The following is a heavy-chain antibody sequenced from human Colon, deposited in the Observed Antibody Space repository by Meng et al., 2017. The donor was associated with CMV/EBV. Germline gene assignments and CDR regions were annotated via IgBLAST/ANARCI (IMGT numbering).Heavy chain of an antibody. CDR3: ARVKCGTTSCSQGLDP. Sequence: ASVKVSCKASGYTFTDYYLHWVRQAPGQGLEWMGWINPNVGGTDYAQTFQGRVIMTRDTSTTTAYLEVNRLTSDDTATYYCARVKCGTTSCSQGLDPWGQGTLVTVSS. CDR2: INPNVGGT. CDR1: GYTFTDYY. D-gene: IGHD1-7*01. J-gene: IGHJ5*02. V-gene: IGHV1-2*02.